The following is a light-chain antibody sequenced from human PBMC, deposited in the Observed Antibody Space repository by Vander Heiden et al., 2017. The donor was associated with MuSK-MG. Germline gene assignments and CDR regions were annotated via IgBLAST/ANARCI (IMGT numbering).Light chain of an antibody. J-gene: IGKJ1*01. CDR2: GTA. CDR1: QSVSSSY. CDR3: QQYGSSPWT. Sequence: DIVFTQSPGSLSSSPRERATLSCRASQSVSSSYLAWYQQKPGQAPRLLIYGTASRATGIPDRFRGSGSGTDITLTISRLEPEDCAVYYCQQYGSSPWTFGQGTKVELK. V-gene: IGKV3-20*01.